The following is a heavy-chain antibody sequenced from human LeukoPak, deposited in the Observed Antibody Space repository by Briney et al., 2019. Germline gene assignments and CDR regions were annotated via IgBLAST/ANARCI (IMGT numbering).Heavy chain of an antibody. V-gene: IGHV3-9*01. J-gene: IGHJ4*02. CDR3: ARGDYYDSKEAFDY. CDR1: GFTFDDYA. CDR2: ISWNSGSI. Sequence: GRSLRLSCAASGFTFDDYAMHWVRQAPGKGLEWVSGISWNSGSIGYADSVKGRFTISRDNAKNSLYLQMNSLRAEDTAVYYCARGDYYDSKEAFDYWGQGTLVTVSS. D-gene: IGHD3-22*01.